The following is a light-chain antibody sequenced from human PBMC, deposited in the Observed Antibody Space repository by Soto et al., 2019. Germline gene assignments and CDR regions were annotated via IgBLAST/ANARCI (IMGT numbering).Light chain of an antibody. CDR2: GAS. V-gene: IGKV3-20*01. Sequence: EIVLTQSPGTLSLSPGERATLSCRASQSVSSSYLAWYQQKPGQAPRLLVYGASSRATGIPDRFSGSGSGTDFTLTISRLEPEDFAVYYCQKYGSSPPKTFGQGTRLAIK. J-gene: IGKJ5*01. CDR3: QKYGSSPPKT. CDR1: QSVSSSY.